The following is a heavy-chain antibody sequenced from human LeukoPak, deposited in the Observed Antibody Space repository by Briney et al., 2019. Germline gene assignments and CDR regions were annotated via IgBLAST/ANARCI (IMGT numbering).Heavy chain of an antibody. CDR1: GGSISGYF. V-gene: IGHV4-59*01. CDR2: IFYRGST. Sequence: SETLSLTCTVSGGSISGYFWSWIRQAPGKGLEWIGYIFYRGSTNYSPSLKSRVTISVDTSNNQFSLQLRSVTAADTAIYYCARGRARDGSYPWLDSWGQGTLVTVSS. CDR3: ARGRARDGSYPWLDS. D-gene: IGHD3-16*02. J-gene: IGHJ5*01.